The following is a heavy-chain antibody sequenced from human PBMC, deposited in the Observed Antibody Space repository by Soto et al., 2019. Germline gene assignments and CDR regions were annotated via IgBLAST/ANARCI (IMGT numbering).Heavy chain of an antibody. J-gene: IGHJ6*02. CDR1: GYTVSSYA. CDR2: INAGNGNT. Sequence: APVKVACKASGYTVSSYAMQGVRQAPGQRLEWMGWINAGNGNTKYSQKFQGRVTITRDTSASTAYMELSSLRSEDTAVYYCASSYCISTSCPPYYGMDVWGQGTTVTVSS. V-gene: IGHV1-3*01. D-gene: IGHD2-2*01. CDR3: ASSYCISTSCPPYYGMDV.